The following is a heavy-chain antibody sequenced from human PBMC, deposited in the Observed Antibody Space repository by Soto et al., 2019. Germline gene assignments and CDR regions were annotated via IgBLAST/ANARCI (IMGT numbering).Heavy chain of an antibody. J-gene: IGHJ6*02. CDR3: ASSSGDLDVYGMDI. Sequence: GGSLRLSCAASGFTFSRYAMSWVRQAPGKGLEWVSTVTGGGHTTYNADSVNGRFTISRDNSKNTLYLQMNNLRAEDTAIYYCASSSGDLDVYGMDIWGPGTTVTVSS. CDR1: GFTFSRYA. V-gene: IGHV3-23*01. D-gene: IGHD3-10*01. CDR2: VTGGGHTT.